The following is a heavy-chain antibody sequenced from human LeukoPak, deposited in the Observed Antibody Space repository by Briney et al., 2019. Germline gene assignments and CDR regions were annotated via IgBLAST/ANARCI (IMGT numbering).Heavy chain of an antibody. CDR3: AKGRIVDANFDY. V-gene: IGHV3-23*01. CDR1: GFTFRTYV. D-gene: IGHD3-16*02. J-gene: IGHJ4*02. Sequence: GGSLRLSCAASGFTFRTYVMNWVRQAPGKGLEWVASISNSGDSTFYADSAEGRFTISRDNSKTTVYLHMSSLRAEDTAIYYCAKGRIVDANFDYWGQGTLVTVSS. CDR2: ISNSGDST.